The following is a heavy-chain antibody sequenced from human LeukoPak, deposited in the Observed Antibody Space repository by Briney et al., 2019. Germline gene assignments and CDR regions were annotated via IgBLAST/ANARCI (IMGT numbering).Heavy chain of an antibody. CDR2: FNTNTGNP. J-gene: IGHJ6*03. D-gene: IGHD1-7*01. CDR3: ARGDWNYRYYYYYMDV. CDR1: GYTFTRYA. Sequence: GASVKVPCKAPGYTFTRYAMNWVGQAPGHGLELLGWFNTNTGNPTYAQGFTGRFVFSLDTSVSTAYLQISSLKAEDTAVYYCARGDWNYRYYYYYMDVWGKGTTVTVSS. V-gene: IGHV7-4-1*02.